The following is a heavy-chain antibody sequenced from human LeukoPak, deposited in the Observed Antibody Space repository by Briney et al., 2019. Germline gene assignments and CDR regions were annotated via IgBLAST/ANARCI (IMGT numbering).Heavy chain of an antibody. CDR3: ARGGYLSNY. CDR2: INGNGSST. J-gene: IGHJ4*02. CDR1: GFTFSFSW. D-gene: IGHD1-1*01. V-gene: IGHV3-74*01. Sequence: GGSLRLSCAASGFTFSFSWMHWVRQAPGKGLVWVSRINGNGSSTTYADSVKGRFTISRDNAKNTLYLQVNSLRAEDTAVYYCARGGYLSNYWGQGTLVTVSS.